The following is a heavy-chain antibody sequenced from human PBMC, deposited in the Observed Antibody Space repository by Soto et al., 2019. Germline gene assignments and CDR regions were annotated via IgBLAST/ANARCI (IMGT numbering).Heavy chain of an antibody. J-gene: IGHJ2*01. D-gene: IGHD6-6*01. CDR2: ISGSGGRT. V-gene: IGHV3-23*01. Sequence: EVQLLESGGGLVQPGGSLRLSCAASGFTFSSYAMSWVRQAPGKGLEWVSAISGSGGRTYYADSVKGRFTISRDNSKNTLYLQMNSLRAEDTAVYYCAQDLIAARGGYFDLWGRGTLVTVSS. CDR1: GFTFSSYA. CDR3: AQDLIAARGGYFDL.